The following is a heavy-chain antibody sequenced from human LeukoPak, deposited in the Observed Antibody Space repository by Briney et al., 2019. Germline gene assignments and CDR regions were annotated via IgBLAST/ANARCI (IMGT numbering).Heavy chain of an antibody. CDR2: IKQEGSEK. V-gene: IGHV3-7*01. J-gene: IGHJ3*02. CDR3: ATSFWSDDAFDI. Sequence: GGSLRLSCAASGFTFSSHWMSWVRQAPGKGLEWVANIKQEGSEKYYVDSVKGRFTISRDNAKNSLYLQMNSLRAEDTAVYYCATSFWSDDAFDIWGQRTMVTVSS. CDR1: GFTFSSHW. D-gene: IGHD3-3*01.